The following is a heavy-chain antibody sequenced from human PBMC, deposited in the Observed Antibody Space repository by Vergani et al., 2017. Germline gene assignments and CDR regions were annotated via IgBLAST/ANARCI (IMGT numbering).Heavy chain of an antibody. J-gene: IGHJ6*02. V-gene: IGHV3-23*01. CDR1: GFTFSSYA. Sequence: VQLLESGGGLVQPGGSLRLSCAASGFTFSSYAMSWVRQVPGKVLEWVSGISGSGGNTYYANSVKGRFTISRDNSKKTLYLQMNSLRADDTAVYYCAKGVYCSSTSCYEVLGYYYGMGVWGQGTTVTFSS. CDR3: AKGVYCSSTSCYEVLGYYYGMGV. CDR2: ISGSGGNT. D-gene: IGHD2-2*01.